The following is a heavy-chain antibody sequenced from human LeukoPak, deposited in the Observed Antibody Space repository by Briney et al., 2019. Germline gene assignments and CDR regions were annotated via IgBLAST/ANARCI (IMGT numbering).Heavy chain of an antibody. J-gene: IGHJ4*02. CDR1: GGSISSSSYY. Sequence: SETLSLTCTVSGGSISSSSYYWGWIRQPPGKGLEWIGSIYYSGSTYHNPFLKSRVTISVDTSKNQFSLKLSSVTAADTAVYYCARRGGSYRHFDYWGQGTLVTVSS. CDR3: ARRGGSYRHFDY. V-gene: IGHV4-39*07. CDR2: IYYSGST. D-gene: IGHD1-26*01.